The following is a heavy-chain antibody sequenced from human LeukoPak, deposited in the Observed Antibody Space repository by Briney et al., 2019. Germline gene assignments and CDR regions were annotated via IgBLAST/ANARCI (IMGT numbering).Heavy chain of an antibody. Sequence: GASVKVSCKASGYTFTGYYMHWVRQAPGQGLEWMGWISAYNGNTNYAQKLQGRVIMTTDTSTSTAYMELRSLRSDDTAVYYCATARGVGTTVDYWGQGTLVTVSS. CDR3: ATARGVGTTVDY. V-gene: IGHV1-18*04. CDR2: ISAYNGNT. D-gene: IGHD2-8*01. J-gene: IGHJ4*02. CDR1: GYTFTGYY.